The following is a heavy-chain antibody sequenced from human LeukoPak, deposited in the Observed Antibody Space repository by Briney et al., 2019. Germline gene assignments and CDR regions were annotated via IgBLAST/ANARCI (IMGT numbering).Heavy chain of an antibody. CDR1: GYTFTGYY. Sequence: ASVKVSCKASGYTFTGYYMHWVRQAPGQGLEWMGWINPNSGGTNYAQKFQGRVTMTRDTSISTAYMELSRLRSDDTAVYYCARDLGVRGVTITFGYWGQGTLVTVSS. CDR2: INPNSGGT. J-gene: IGHJ4*02. CDR3: ARDLGVRGVTITFGY. V-gene: IGHV1-2*02. D-gene: IGHD3-10*01.